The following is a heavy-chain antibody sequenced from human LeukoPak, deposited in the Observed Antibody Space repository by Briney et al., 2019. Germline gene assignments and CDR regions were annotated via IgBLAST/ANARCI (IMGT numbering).Heavy chain of an antibody. V-gene: IGHV3-9*01. Sequence: GRSLRLSCAASGFTFDDYAMHWVRQAPGKGLEWVSGISWNSGSIGYADSVKGRFTISRDNAKNSLYLQMNSLRAEDTALYYCAKGFFRLWLPNDAFDIWGQGTMVTVSS. CDR1: GFTFDDYA. CDR3: AKGFFRLWLPNDAFDI. CDR2: ISWNSGSI. D-gene: IGHD5-18*01. J-gene: IGHJ3*02.